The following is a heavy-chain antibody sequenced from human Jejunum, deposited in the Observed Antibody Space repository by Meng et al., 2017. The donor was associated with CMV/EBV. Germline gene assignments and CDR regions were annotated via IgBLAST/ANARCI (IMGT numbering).Heavy chain of an antibody. CDR3: ASGNDFNI. V-gene: IGHV3-7*01. J-gene: IGHJ3*02. CDR2: IKPDGSEI. CDR1: GFTVSIHW. D-gene: IGHD1-1*01. Sequence: LSCADSGFTVSIHWMSWVRQPPGKGPEWVASIKPDGSEIQYVGSLRGRFTVSRDNARKSLYLQMNSLTAEDTAVYYCASGNDFNIWGQGTWVTVSS.